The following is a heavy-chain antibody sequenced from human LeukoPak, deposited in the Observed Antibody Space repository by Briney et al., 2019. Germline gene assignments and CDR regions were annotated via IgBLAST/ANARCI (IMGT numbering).Heavy chain of an antibody. CDR2: IVVGSGNT. V-gene: IGHV1-58*02. J-gene: IGHJ3*02. CDR1: GFTFTSSA. Sequence: SVKVSCKASGFTFTSSAMQWVRQARGQRPEWIGWIVVGSGNTNYAQKFQERVTITRDMSTSTAYMELSSLRSEDTAVYYCAAVASGSYRSSDAFDIWGQGTMVTVSS. D-gene: IGHD3-16*02. CDR3: AAVASGSYRSSDAFDI.